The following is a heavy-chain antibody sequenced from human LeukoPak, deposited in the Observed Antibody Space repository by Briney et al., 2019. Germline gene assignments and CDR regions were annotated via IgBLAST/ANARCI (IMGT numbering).Heavy chain of an antibody. Sequence: SETLSLTCAVYGGSFSGYYWSWIRKPPGKGLEWIGEINHSGSTNYNPSLKRRVTISVDTSKNQFSLKLSSVTAADTAVYYCAGYCSGGSCYFRHWGQGTLVTVSS. CDR2: INHSGST. J-gene: IGHJ1*01. CDR1: GGSFSGYY. V-gene: IGHV4-34*01. D-gene: IGHD2-15*01. CDR3: AGYCSGGSCYFRH.